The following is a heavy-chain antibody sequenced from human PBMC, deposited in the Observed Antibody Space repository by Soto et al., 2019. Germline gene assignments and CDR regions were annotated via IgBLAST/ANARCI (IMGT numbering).Heavy chain of an antibody. Sequence: GGSLRLSCAASGFTFDDYGMSWVRQAPGKGLEWVSGINWNGGSTGYADSVKGRFTISRDNAKNSLYLQMNSLRAEDTALYYCAGDVGAVAALDYWGQGTLVTVSS. CDR1: GFTFDDYG. CDR2: INWNGGST. J-gene: IGHJ4*02. V-gene: IGHV3-20*04. D-gene: IGHD6-19*01. CDR3: AGDVGAVAALDY.